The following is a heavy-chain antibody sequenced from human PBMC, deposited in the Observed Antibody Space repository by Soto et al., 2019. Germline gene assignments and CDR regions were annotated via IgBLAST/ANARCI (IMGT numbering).Heavy chain of an antibody. V-gene: IGHV3-21*05. D-gene: IGHD4-17*01. J-gene: IGHJ4*02. Sequence: EVQLVESGGGLVKPGGSLRLSCEASGFALDSYGMSWIRQAPGKGLEWLSNISGSSGSKKYADAGKGRFTISRDNAKKSLYLEMHSLRAEDTAVYYCARYTAEVTTFFDHWGQGTLVTVSS. CDR3: ARYTAEVTTFFDH. CDR1: GFALDSYG. CDR2: ISGSSGSK.